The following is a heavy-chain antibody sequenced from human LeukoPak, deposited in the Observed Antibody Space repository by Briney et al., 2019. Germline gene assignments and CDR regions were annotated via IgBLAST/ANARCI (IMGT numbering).Heavy chain of an antibody. D-gene: IGHD1-26*01. CDR1: GFTFSSYA. CDR3: AKHMVGSTFDD. CDR2: ITSNGGDT. J-gene: IGHJ4*02. V-gene: IGHV3-64D*06. Sequence: GGSLRLSCSASGFTFSSYAMYWVRQTPGKALKYVSSITSNGGDTHYAESAKGRFTISRDSSKNTLYLQMSSLRIEDTAVYYCAKHMVGSTFDDWGQGTPVTVSS.